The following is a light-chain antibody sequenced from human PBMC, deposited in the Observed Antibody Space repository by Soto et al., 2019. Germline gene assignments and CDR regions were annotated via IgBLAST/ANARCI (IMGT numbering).Light chain of an antibody. Sequence: EIVMTQSPATLSVSPGERASLSCRASQSVSSNLAWYQQKPGQTPRLLIYATSTRATGIPARFSGSGSGTEFTLTISSLQSENFAVYYCQHYNNWPLTFGGRTKVEIK. CDR1: QSVSSN. V-gene: IGKV3-15*01. CDR3: QHYNNWPLT. CDR2: ATS. J-gene: IGKJ4*01.